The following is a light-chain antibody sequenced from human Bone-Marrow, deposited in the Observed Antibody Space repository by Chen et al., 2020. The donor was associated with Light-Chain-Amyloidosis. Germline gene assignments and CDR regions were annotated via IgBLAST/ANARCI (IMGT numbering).Light chain of an antibody. CDR3: QSADSSGTYEVI. CDR1: DLPTKY. CDR2: RDT. Sequence: SYALTQPPSVSVSPGQTARIPCSGDDLPTKYAYWYQQKPGQAPVLVIHRDTERPSGISERFTGSSSGTTATLNISGVQAEDEADYHCQSADSSGTYEVIFGGGTKLTVL. V-gene: IGLV3-25*03. J-gene: IGLJ2*01.